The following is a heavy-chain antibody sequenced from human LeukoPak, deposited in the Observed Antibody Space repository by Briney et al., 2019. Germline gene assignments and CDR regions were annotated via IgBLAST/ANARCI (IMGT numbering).Heavy chain of an antibody. J-gene: IGHJ3*02. CDR2: INPNSGGT. V-gene: IGHV1-2*04. CDR3: AREYGGSYYNDAFDI. CDR1: GYTFTGYY. D-gene: IGHD1-26*01. Sequence: ASEKVSCKASGYTFTGYYMHWVRQAPGQGLEWMGWINPNSGGTNYAQKFQGWVTMTRDTSISTAYMELSRLRSDDTAVYYCAREYGGSYYNDAFDIWGQGTMVTVSS.